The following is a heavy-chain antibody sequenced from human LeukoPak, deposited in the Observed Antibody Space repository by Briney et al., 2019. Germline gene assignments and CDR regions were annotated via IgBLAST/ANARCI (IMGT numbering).Heavy chain of an antibody. CDR3: ARLPIVVLSTAPFDY. V-gene: IGHV3-7*01. CDR2: IKRDGSEK. D-gene: IGHD2-2*01. J-gene: IGHJ4*02. CDR1: GFTFSLYW. Sequence: GGSLRLSCAASGFTFSLYWMSWVRQAPGKGLEWVANIKRDGSEKDYVDSVKGRFTISRDNAKNSLYLQMNSLRAEDTAMYYCARLPIVVLSTAPFDYWGQGTLVTVSS.